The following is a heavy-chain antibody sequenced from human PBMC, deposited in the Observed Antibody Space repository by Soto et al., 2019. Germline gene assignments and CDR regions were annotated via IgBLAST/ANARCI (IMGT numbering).Heavy chain of an antibody. CDR2: ISFDGTNK. CDR3: SASRDYNWFDP. CDR1: QFAFSTHA. D-gene: IGHD2-21*01. Sequence: QPGGSLRLSCAASQFAFSTHAMHWVRQAPGEGLEWVAVISFDGTNKYYADSVKGRFTISRDNSKSTLHLQMNSLRPEDTAVYYCSASRDYNWFDPWGQGTLVTVSS. V-gene: IGHV3-30-3*01. J-gene: IGHJ5*02.